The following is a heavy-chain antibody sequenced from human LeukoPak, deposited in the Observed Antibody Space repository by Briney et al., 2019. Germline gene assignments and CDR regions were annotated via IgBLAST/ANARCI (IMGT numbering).Heavy chain of an antibody. Sequence: SQTLSLTCTVSGGSISSGDYYWSWIRQPPGKGLEWIAYMYYSGSTYYNPSLKSRVTMSADTSKNQLPLKLSSVTAADTAVYYCARPYYYDSRIDPWGQGILVTVSS. CDR2: MYYSGST. CDR3: ARPYYYDSRIDP. J-gene: IGHJ5*02. V-gene: IGHV4-30-4*01. CDR1: GGSISSGDYY. D-gene: IGHD3-22*01.